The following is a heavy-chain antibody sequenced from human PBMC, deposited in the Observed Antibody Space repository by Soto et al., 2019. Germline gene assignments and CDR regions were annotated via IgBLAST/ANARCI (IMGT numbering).Heavy chain of an antibody. Sequence: GESLKISCAASGFTFSSYGMHWVRQAPGKGLEWVAVISYDGSNKYYADSVKGRFTISRDNSKNTLYLQMNSLRAEDTAVYYCAKDGKGVGHSSGWYIINYWGQGTLVTVSS. CDR3: AKDGKGVGHSSGWYIINY. J-gene: IGHJ4*02. CDR1: GFTFSSYG. V-gene: IGHV3-30*18. D-gene: IGHD6-19*01. CDR2: ISYDGSNK.